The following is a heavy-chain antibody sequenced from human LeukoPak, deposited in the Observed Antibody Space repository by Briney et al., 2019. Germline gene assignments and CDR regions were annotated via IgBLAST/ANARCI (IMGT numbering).Heavy chain of an antibody. CDR3: VRENQGSFDY. Sequence: GGCPSPSCSASGYSFSTYCVNWGRQAPGKGLEWVSCISSSTTYIFYADSVRGRFAISRDNAKNSLYLQMNSLRADDTAVYYCVRENQGSFDYWG. J-gene: IGHJ4*01. CDR2: ISSSTTYI. CDR1: GYSFSTYC. V-gene: IGHV3-21*01. D-gene: IGHD1-14*01.